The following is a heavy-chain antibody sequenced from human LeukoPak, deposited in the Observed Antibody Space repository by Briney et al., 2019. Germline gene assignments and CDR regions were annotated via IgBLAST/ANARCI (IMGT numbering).Heavy chain of an antibody. Sequence: PSETLSLTCTVSGGSISSYYWSWIRQPPGKGLEWIGYIYYSGSTNYNPSLKSRVTISVDTSKNQFSLKLSSVTAADTAVYYCARYYYDSSGYYNVYYFDYWGQGTLVTVSS. CDR3: ARYYYDSSGYYNVYYFDY. J-gene: IGHJ4*02. D-gene: IGHD3-22*01. CDR1: GGSISSYY. V-gene: IGHV4-59*01. CDR2: IYYSGST.